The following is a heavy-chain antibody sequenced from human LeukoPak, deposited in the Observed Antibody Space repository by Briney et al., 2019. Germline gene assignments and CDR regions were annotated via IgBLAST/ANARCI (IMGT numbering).Heavy chain of an antibody. CDR2: ISGSGDSA. J-gene: IGHJ6*02. CDR3: ARDLCKRGSGFYYYYYGMDV. V-gene: IGHV3-23*01. Sequence: GGSLRLSCVASGFSFSGYAMSWVRQAPGKGLEWVSAISGSGDSAYYADSVKGRFTISRDNAKNSLYLQMNSLRAEDTAVYYCARDLCKRGSGFYYYYYGMDVWGQGTTVTVSS. CDR1: GFSFSGYA. D-gene: IGHD3-10*01.